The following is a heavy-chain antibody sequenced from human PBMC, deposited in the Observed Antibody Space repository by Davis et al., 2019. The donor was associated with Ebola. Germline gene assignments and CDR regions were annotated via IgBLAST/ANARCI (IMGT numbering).Heavy chain of an antibody. CDR3: ARDRVADHDFWRGYYFYGMDV. Sequence: GESLKIYCAASGFTFSSHGMYWVRQAPGEGLEWVAVIWYDGSNKYYADSVVGRFTISRDNSKNTLYLEMNSLRAEDTAVYYCARDRVADHDFWRGYYFYGMDVWGQGTTVTVSS. CDR2: IWYDGSNK. CDR1: GFTFSSHG. D-gene: IGHD3-3*01. J-gene: IGHJ6*02. V-gene: IGHV3-33*01.